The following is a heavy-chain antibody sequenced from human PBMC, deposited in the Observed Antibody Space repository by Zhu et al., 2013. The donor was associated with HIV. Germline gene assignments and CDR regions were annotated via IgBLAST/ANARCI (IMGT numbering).Heavy chain of an antibody. CDR3: ARGKPMGSDTPGYCSSTSCFNYGMDV. J-gene: IGHJ6*02. D-gene: IGHD2-2*01. CDR1: GGTFSSYA. CDR2: IIPIFGTA. V-gene: IGHV1-69*01. Sequence: QVQLVQSGAEVKKPGSSVKVSCKASGGTFSSYAISWVRQAPGQGLEWMGGIIPIFGTANYAQKFQGRVTITADESTSTAYMELSSLRSEDTAVYYCARGKPMGSDTPGYCSSTSCFNYGMDVWGQGTTVTVSS.